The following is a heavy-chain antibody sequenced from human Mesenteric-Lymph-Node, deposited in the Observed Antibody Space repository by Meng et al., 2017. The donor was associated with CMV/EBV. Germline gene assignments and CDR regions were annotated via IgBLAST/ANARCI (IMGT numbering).Heavy chain of an antibody. CDR2: VYPSSDVT. V-gene: IGHV1-2*02. Sequence: TFTGYYFHWVRQAPGQGLEWVGWVYPSSDVTNYAQKFQGRVTMTGDTSISTVYMELTRLTSDDTAIYYCARAPIYCSTTSCYGNWFGPWGQGTLVTVSS. D-gene: IGHD2-2*01. CDR3: ARAPIYCSTTSCYGNWFGP. J-gene: IGHJ5*02. CDR1: TFTGYY.